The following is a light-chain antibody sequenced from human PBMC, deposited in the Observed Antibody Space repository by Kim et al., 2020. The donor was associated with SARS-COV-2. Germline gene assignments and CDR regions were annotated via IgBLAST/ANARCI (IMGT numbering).Light chain of an antibody. J-gene: IGLJ2*01. CDR3: AAWDDGLNGVV. Sequence: QSVVTQSPSASGTPGQRISISCSGSSSNIGSNTVDWYQQLPGTAPKLLIFSDNQRPSGVPARFSGSKSGTSASLAISGLQSEDEADYYCAAWDDGLNGVVFGGGTQLTVL. V-gene: IGLV1-44*01. CDR1: SSNIGSNT. CDR2: SDN.